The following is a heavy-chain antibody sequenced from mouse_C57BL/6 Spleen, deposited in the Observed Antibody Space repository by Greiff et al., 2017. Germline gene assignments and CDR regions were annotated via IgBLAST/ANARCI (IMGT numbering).Heavy chain of an antibody. CDR1: GYTFTSYW. D-gene: IGHD1-1*01. V-gene: IGHV1-55*01. Sequence: QVHVKQPGAELVKPGASVKMSCKASGYTFTSYWITWVKQRPGQGLEWIGDIYPGSGSTNYNEKFKSKATLTVDTSSSTAYMQLSSLTSEDSAVYYCAHYYGSSYDFDYWGQGTTRTVSS. J-gene: IGHJ2*01. CDR3: AHYYGSSYDFDY. CDR2: IYPGSGST.